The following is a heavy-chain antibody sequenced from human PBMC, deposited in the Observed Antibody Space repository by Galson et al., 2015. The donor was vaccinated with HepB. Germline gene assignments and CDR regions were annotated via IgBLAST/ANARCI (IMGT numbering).Heavy chain of an antibody. D-gene: IGHD3-10*01. CDR3: ARPNMDHEGSYCFDY. Sequence: SVKVSCKASGVTFSNFAISWARQAPGQGLEWMGSIIPMFGVLHLARKFQGRVMMTADASTNTAYMELSSLRSEDTAVYFCARPNMDHEGSYCFDYWGQGTPLTVSS. CDR1: GVTFSNFA. V-gene: IGHV1-69*13. J-gene: IGHJ4*02. CDR2: IIPMFGVL.